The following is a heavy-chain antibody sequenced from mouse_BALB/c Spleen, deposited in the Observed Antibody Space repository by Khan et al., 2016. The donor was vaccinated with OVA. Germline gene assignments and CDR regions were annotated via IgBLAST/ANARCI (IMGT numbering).Heavy chain of an antibody. CDR1: GFTFSSFV. CDR2: ISSAATYT. J-gene: IGHJ3*01. CDR3: TKGNYCRFAY. Sequence: EVQLVESGGGLVEPGGSLKLSCAASGFTFSSFVMSWVRQTPEKRLEWVATISSAATYTYYPDSVKGRFTISRDNAKNTLYLLMNSLRSDDTAIYYCTKGNYCRFAYWGQGTLVTVST. V-gene: IGHV5-9-3*01. D-gene: IGHD2-1*01.